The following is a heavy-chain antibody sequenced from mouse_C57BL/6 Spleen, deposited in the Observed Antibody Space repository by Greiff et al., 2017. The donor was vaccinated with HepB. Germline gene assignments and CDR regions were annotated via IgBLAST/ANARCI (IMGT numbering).Heavy chain of an antibody. CDR3: ARELTGHYYAMDY. CDR2: INPSNGGT. J-gene: IGHJ4*01. CDR1: GYTFTSYW. D-gene: IGHD4-1*01. V-gene: IGHV1-53*01. Sequence: QVQLKQSGTELVKPGASVKLSCKASGYTFTSYWMHWVKQRPGQGLEWIGNINPSNGGTNYNEKFKSKAPLTVDKSSSTAYMQLSSLTSEDSAVYYCARELTGHYYAMDYWGQGTSVTVSS.